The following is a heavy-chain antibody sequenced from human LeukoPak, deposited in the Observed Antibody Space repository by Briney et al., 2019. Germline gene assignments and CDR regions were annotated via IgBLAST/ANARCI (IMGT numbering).Heavy chain of an antibody. D-gene: IGHD2-15*01. Sequence: ASVRVSCKASGYTFTGYYMHWVRQAPGQGLEWMGWINPNSGGTNYAQKFQGWVTMTRDTSISTAYMELSRLRSDDTAVYYCARGSPLALLPPAYNWFDPWGQGTLVTVSS. CDR1: GYTFTGYY. V-gene: IGHV1-2*04. CDR2: INPNSGGT. CDR3: ARGSPLALLPPAYNWFDP. J-gene: IGHJ5*02.